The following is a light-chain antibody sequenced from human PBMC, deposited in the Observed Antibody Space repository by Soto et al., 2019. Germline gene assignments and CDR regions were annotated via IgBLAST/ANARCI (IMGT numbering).Light chain of an antibody. CDR1: SSDVGSYNL. CDR3: CSYAGASSVL. J-gene: IGLJ2*01. CDR2: EGT. V-gene: IGLV2-23*01. Sequence: QSALTQPASVSGSPGQSITISCTGTSSDVGSYNLVSWYQQYPGKAPKLMIYEGTKRPSGISNRFSASKTGNTASLTISGVQVEDEADYYCCSYAGASSVLFGGGTKVTVL.